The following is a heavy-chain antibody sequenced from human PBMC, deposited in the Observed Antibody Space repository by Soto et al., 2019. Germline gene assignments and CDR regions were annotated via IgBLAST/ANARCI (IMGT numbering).Heavy chain of an antibody. D-gene: IGHD6-13*01. CDR3: ARGIAAAVHDAFDI. CDR2: IYHSGST. J-gene: IGHJ3*02. V-gene: IGHV4-4*02. Sequence: PSETLSLTCAVSGGSISSSNWWSWVRQPPGKGLEWIGEIYHSGSTNYNPSLKSRVTISVDKSKNQFSLKLSSVTAADTAVYYCARGIAAAVHDAFDIWGQGTMVTVSS. CDR1: GGSISSSNW.